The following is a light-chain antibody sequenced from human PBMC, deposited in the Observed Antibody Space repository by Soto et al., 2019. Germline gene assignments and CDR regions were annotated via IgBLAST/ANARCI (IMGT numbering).Light chain of an antibody. V-gene: IGLV2-8*01. CDR3: SSYAGSNNLV. J-gene: IGLJ2*01. CDR1: SSDVGGYNF. Sequence: QSALTQPASVSGSPGQSITISCTGTSSDVGGYNFVSWYQQHPGKAPKVIIFEVSQRPSGVPYRFSGSKSGNTASLTVSGLQAEDEADYYCSSYAGSNNLVFGGGTKLTVL. CDR2: EVS.